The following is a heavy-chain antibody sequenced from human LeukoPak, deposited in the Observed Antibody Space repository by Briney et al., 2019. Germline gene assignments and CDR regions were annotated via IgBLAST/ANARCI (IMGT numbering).Heavy chain of an antibody. Sequence: ASVKVSCKASGYTFTNYGITWVRQAPGQGLELMGWISAYNGDTKYAQKVQGRLTMTTDASTSTAYMELRSLTSDDTAVYYCARDFSNTSGFKVVADFWGQGTLVTVSS. J-gene: IGHJ4*02. CDR1: GYTFTNYG. D-gene: IGHD1-26*01. CDR2: ISAYNGDT. V-gene: IGHV1-18*01. CDR3: ARDFSNTSGFKVVADF.